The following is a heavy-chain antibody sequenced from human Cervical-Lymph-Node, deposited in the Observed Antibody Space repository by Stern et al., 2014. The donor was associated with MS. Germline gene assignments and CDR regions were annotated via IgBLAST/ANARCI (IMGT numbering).Heavy chain of an antibody. CDR3: ARDDPGIAAAGSLGFDP. V-gene: IGHV4-59*12. J-gene: IGHJ5*02. CDR2: IYYSGST. D-gene: IGHD6-13*01. Sequence: VQLEESGPGLVKPSETLSLTCTVSGGSITNYYWSWIRQPPGKGLEWIGYIYYSGSTNYNPSLKSRVTISVDTSKTHSSLKRTSVTAADTAVYYCARDDPGIAAAGSLGFDPWGQGTLVTVSS. CDR1: GGSITNYY.